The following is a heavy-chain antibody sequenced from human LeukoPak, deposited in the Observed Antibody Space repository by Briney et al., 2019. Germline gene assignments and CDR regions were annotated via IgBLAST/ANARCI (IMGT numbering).Heavy chain of an antibody. Sequence: GGSLRLSCAASGFTFSTYEMNWVRQAPGKGLEWVSYISSSGSTIYYADSVKGRFTISRDNSKNTLYLQMNSLSAEDTAVYFCARGRDYYGSGVDYWGQGTLVTVSS. CDR2: ISSSGSTI. D-gene: IGHD3-10*01. J-gene: IGHJ4*02. CDR3: ARGRDYYGSGVDY. V-gene: IGHV3-48*03. CDR1: GFTFSTYE.